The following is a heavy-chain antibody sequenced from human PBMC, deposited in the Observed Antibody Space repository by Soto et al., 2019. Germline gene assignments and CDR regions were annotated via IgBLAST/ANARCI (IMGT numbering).Heavy chain of an antibody. Sequence: SVKVSCKASGFTFTSSAVQWVRQARGQRLEWIGWIVVGSGNTGYAQKFQGRVTMTRNTSISTAYMELSSLRSEDTAVYYCARGSGYAYYYYYYYMDVWGKGTTVTVSS. J-gene: IGHJ6*03. CDR2: IVVGSGNT. CDR1: GFTFTSSA. CDR3: ARGSGYAYYYYYYYMDV. D-gene: IGHD5-12*01. V-gene: IGHV1-58*01.